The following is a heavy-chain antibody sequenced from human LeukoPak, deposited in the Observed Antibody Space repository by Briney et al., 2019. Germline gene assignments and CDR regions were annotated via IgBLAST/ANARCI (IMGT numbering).Heavy chain of an antibody. CDR2: IYSGGST. CDR3: ARDPPAVAANTYG. D-gene: IGHD6-6*01. J-gene: IGHJ4*02. Sequence: GGSLRLSCAASGVTVGNNYMNWVRQAPGRGLEWVSLIYSGGSTHYADSVKGRFTISRDDSKNTLYLQMNSLRVDDTAVYYCARDPPAVAANTYGWGQGTLVTVSS. CDR1: GVTVGNNY. V-gene: IGHV3-66*01.